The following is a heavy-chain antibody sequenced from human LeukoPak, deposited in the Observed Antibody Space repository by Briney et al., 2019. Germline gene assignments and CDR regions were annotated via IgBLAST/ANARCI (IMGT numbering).Heavy chain of an antibody. Sequence: ASVKVSCKASGYTFTDYYIHWVRQAPGQGLEWMGWINPNSGVTNYAQKFQGRVTMTRDTSITTAYMELSRLRSDDTAVYYCASSGRRYFDWFGNWFDPWGQGTQVTVSS. CDR1: GYTFTDYY. CDR3: ASSGRRYFDWFGNWFDP. D-gene: IGHD3-9*01. J-gene: IGHJ5*02. CDR2: INPNSGVT. V-gene: IGHV1-2*02.